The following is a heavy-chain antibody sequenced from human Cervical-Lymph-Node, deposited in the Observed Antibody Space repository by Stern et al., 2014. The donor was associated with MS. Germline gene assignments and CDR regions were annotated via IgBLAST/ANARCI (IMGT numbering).Heavy chain of an antibody. D-gene: IGHD3-10*01. V-gene: IGHV4-34*01. CDR3: ARGYGSGYDY. Sequence: QVQLQQWGAGLLKPSETLSLTCAVYGGSFSGYYWSWIRQPPGKGLEWIGEINHSGSTNYNPSLKSRVTITVDTSKNQSSLKLSSVTAADTAVYYCARGYGSGYDYWGQGTLVTVSS. CDR1: GGSFSGYY. CDR2: INHSGST. J-gene: IGHJ4*02.